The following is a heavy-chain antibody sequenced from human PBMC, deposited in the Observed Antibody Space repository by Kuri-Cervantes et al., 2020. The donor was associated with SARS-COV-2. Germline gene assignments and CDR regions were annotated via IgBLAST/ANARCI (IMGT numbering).Heavy chain of an antibody. V-gene: IGHV4-34*01. D-gene: IGHD2-2*01. Sequence: GSLRLSCFVYGGSLSGYSWTWIRQPPGKGLEWIGEINHSGSTNYNPSLKSRVTISLDTSKNQFSLKLSSVTAADTAVYYCARGGDYHLLCLEVWGQGTTVTVSS. J-gene: IGHJ6*02. CDR1: GGSLSGYS. CDR2: INHSGST. CDR3: ARGGDYHLLCLEV.